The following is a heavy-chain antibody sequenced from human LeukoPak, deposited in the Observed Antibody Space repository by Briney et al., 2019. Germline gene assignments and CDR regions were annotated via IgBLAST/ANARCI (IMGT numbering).Heavy chain of an antibody. J-gene: IGHJ4*02. CDR1: GFTFSSYS. CDR3: ARARHLYDSSGFVGYLGY. Sequence: GGSLRLSCAASGFTFSSYSMNWVRQAPGKGLEWVSSISSSSSYIYYADSVKGRFTISRDNAKNSLYLQMNSLRAEDTAVYYCARARHLYDSSGFVGYLGYWGQGTLVTVSS. CDR2: ISSSSSYI. V-gene: IGHV3-21*01. D-gene: IGHD3-22*01.